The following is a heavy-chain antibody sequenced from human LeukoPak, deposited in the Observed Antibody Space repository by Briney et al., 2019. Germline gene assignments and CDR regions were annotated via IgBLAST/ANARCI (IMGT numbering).Heavy chain of an antibody. J-gene: IGHJ4*02. CDR3: ARDTSITSAL. CDR1: GYTFADYY. Sequence: ATVKISCKTSGYTFADYYIHWGQQAPGKGVQWMGRIDPADGKTKFSEKFQARVTITADTSTDTAYMELSSLRSDDTAVYYCARDTSITSALWGQGTLVTVSS. V-gene: IGHV1-69-2*01. CDR2: IDPADGKT. D-gene: IGHD1-14*01.